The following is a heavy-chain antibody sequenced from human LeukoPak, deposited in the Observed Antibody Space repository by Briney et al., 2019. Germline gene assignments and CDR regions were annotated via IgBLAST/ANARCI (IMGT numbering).Heavy chain of an antibody. CDR1: GGSVSSSSDY. CDR2: IYYTGST. J-gene: IGHJ4*02. D-gene: IGHD5-18*01. V-gene: IGHV4-39*01. CDR3: ARHKDAAMVTTSDF. Sequence: SETLSLTCTVSGGSVSSSSDYWGWIRQPPGKGLEWIGSIYYTGSTYYNPSLKSRVTISGDTSKNQFSLRLSSVTAADTAVYSCARHKDAAMVTTSDFWGQGTLVTVSS.